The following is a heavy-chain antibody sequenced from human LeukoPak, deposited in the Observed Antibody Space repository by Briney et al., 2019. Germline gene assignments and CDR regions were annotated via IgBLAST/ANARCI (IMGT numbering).Heavy chain of an antibody. J-gene: IGHJ4*02. V-gene: IGHV4-61*05. D-gene: IGHD3-22*01. CDR2: IYYSGST. CDR3: ARGPGLNGSGYEIDY. Sequence: KPSETLSLTCTVSGGSISSSSYYWGWIRQPPGKGLEWIGYIYYSGSTNYNPSLKSRVTISVDTSKNQFSLKLSSVTAADTAVYYCARGPGLNGSGYEIDYWGQGTLVTVSS. CDR1: GGSISSSSYY.